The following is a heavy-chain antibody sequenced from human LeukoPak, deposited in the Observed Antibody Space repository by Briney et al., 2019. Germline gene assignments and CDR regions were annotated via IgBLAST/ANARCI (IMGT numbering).Heavy chain of an antibody. CDR3: ARGPLRGFDY. V-gene: IGHV3-48*03. D-gene: IGHD4-17*01. Sequence: GGSLRLSCAASGFTFSSYEMNWVPQAPGKGLERVSYISSSVNTIYYADSVKGRFTISRDNAKSSLYLQMNSQRAEDTAIYYCARGPLRGFDYWGQGTLVTVSS. J-gene: IGHJ4*02. CDR1: GFTFSSYE. CDR2: ISSSVNTI.